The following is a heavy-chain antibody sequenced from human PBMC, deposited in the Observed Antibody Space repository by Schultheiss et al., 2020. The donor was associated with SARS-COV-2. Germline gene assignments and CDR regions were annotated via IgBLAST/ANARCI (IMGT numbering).Heavy chain of an antibody. D-gene: IGHD2-2*01. CDR1: GYTFTSYA. CDR2: INAGNGNT. CDR3: ATGFRDFLRPNVPQNYYYYYMDV. V-gene: IGHV1-3*01. Sequence: ALVKVSCKASGYTFTSYAMHWVRQAPGQRLEWMGWINAGNGNTKYAQKLQGRVTITRDTSASTASMELSSLRSEDTAVYYCATGFRDFLRPNVPQNYYYYYMDVWGKGTTVTVSS. J-gene: IGHJ6*03.